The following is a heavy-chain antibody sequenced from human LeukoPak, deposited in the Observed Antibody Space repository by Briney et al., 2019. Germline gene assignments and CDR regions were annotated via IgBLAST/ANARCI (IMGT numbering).Heavy chain of an antibody. D-gene: IGHD3-22*01. CDR1: GYSFTSYW. CDR3: ARNYYDSSGYYLGWFDP. Sequence: KISCKGSGYSFTSYWIGWVRQMPGKGLEWMGGIIPIFGTANYAQKFQGRVTITADKSTSTAYMELSSLRSEDTAVYYCARNYYDSSGYYLGWFDPWGQGTLVTVSS. J-gene: IGHJ5*02. CDR2: IIPIFGTA. V-gene: IGHV1-69*06.